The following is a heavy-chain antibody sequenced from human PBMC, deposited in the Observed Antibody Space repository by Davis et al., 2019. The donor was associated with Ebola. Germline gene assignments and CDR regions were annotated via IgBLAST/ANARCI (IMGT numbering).Heavy chain of an antibody. D-gene: IGHD4-17*01. J-gene: IGHJ5*02. CDR3: ARGMTTVTTVWFDP. CDR1: GFTFSSYA. Sequence: GESLKISCAASGFTFSSYAMSWVRQAPGKGLEWVSAISGSGGSTYYADSVKGRFTISRDNSKNTLYLQMNSLRAEDTAVYYCARGMTTVTTVWFDPWGQGTLVTVSS. V-gene: IGHV3-23*01. CDR2: ISGSGGST.